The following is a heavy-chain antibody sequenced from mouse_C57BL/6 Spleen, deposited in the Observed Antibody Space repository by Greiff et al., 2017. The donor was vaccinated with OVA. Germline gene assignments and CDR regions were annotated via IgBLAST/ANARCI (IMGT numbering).Heavy chain of an antibody. Sequence: VQLQQSGPELVKPGASVKISCKASGYSFTNYNMNWVKQSNGKSLAWICVINPNYGTTRYNQKFKGKATLTLDQSSSTAYMQLNSLTSEDSAVYYCARSRELVYYFDYWGQGTTLTVSS. V-gene: IGHV1-39*01. J-gene: IGHJ2*01. CDR1: GYSFTNYN. CDR3: ARSRELVYYFDY. CDR2: INPNYGTT.